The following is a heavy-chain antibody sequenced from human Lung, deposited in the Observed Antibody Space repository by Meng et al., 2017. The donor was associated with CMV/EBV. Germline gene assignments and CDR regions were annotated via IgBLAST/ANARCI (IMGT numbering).Heavy chain of an antibody. CDR1: GFSLNAPTVG. Sequence: SGFSLNAPTVGVGWIRQPPRNALEWLALIYWDDDKRYNSSLKSRLTITKDTSKNQVVLTLANLDPLDTATYYCARRPTVAEGVYYFDYWGQGTLVTVSS. D-gene: IGHD4-11*01. J-gene: IGHJ4*02. V-gene: IGHV2-5*02. CDR2: IYWDDDK. CDR3: ARRPTVAEGVYYFDY.